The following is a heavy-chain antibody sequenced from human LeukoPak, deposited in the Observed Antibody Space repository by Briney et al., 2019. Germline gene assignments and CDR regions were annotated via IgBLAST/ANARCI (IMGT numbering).Heavy chain of an antibody. V-gene: IGHV4-34*01. J-gene: IGHJ4*02. CDR1: GGSLSGYY. CDR2: INHSGST. D-gene: IGHD4/OR15-4a*01. Sequence: PSETLSLTCAVYGGSLSGYYWSWIRQPPGKGLEWIGEINHSGSTNYNPSLKSRVTISVDTSKNQLSLKLSSVTAADTAVYYCASPYGEGYYFDYWGQGTLVTVSS. CDR3: ASPYGEGYYFDY.